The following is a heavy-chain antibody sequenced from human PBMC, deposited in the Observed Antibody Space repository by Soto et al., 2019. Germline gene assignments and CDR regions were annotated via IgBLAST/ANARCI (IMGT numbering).Heavy chain of an antibody. CDR2: ISGRGGSK. CDR3: AKCAVPTSYYYYSMDV. V-gene: IGHV3-23*01. Sequence: GGSLRLSCVASGFNFSNYAMTWVRQAPGKGLEWVSAISGRGGSKYYGDSVKGRFTISRDNSKKTMFLQMNSLRAEDAAVYYCAKCAVPTSYYYYSMDVWGKGTTVTVSS. J-gene: IGHJ6*03. D-gene: IGHD6-19*01. CDR1: GFNFSNYA.